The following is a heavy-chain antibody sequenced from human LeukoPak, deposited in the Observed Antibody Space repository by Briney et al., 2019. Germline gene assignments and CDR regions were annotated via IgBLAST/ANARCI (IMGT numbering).Heavy chain of an antibody. D-gene: IGHD3-22*01. CDR1: GFTFSSYS. V-gene: IGHV3-21*01. J-gene: IGHJ4*02. CDR3: ARGTYYYDSSGYYYPPFDY. Sequence: PGGSLRLSCAASGFTFSSYSMNWVRQAPGKGLEWVSSISSSSSYIYYADSVKGRFTISRDNAKNSLYLQMNSLRAEDTAVYYCARGTYYYDSSGYYYPPFDYWGQGTLVIVSS. CDR2: ISSSSSYI.